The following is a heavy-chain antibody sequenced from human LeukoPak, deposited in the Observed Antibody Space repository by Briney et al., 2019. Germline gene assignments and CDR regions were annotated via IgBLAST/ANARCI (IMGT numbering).Heavy chain of an antibody. V-gene: IGHV3-21*01. CDR3: AGVVPAAIDAFDI. Sequence: GXLXLXXAXSGXTFXSYSMSWVRQTPGKGLEWVSSISSSSSYIYYADSVKGRFTISRDNAKNSLYLQMHSLRAEDTAVYYCAGVVPAAIDAFDIWGQGTMVTVSS. CDR1: GXTFXSYS. D-gene: IGHD2-2*01. J-gene: IGHJ3*02. CDR2: ISSSSSYI.